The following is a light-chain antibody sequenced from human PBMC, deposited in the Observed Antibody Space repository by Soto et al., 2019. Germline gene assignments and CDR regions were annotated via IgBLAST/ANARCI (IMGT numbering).Light chain of an antibody. J-gene: IGLJ2*01. V-gene: IGLV3-21*04. Sequence: SYELTQPPSVSVAPGKTARITCGGNNIGSKSVHWYQQKPGQAPVLVIYYDSDRPSGIPERFSGSNSGNTATLTISRVEAGDEADYYCQVWDSSGDHPGVVFGGGTKLTVL. CDR1: NIGSKS. CDR3: QVWDSSGDHPGVV. CDR2: YDS.